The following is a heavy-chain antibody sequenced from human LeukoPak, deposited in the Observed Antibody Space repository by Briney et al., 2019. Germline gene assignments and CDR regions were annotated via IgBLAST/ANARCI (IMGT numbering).Heavy chain of an antibody. CDR1: GYTFTSYD. Sequence: ASVKVSCKASGYTFTSYDINWVRQATGQGLEWMGWMNPNSGNTGYAQAFQGRVTMTRNTSISTAYMELSSLKSEDTAVYYCARGLNTGWFDFDSWGQGTLVTVSS. CDR3: ARGLNTGWFDFDS. J-gene: IGHJ4*02. V-gene: IGHV1-8*01. D-gene: IGHD6-19*01. CDR2: MNPNSGNT.